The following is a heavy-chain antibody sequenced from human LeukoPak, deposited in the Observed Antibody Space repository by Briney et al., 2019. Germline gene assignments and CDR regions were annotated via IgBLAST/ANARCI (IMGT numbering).Heavy chain of an antibody. D-gene: IGHD6-19*01. CDR3: ARDLHSSGWYYYYYGMDV. V-gene: IGHV4-34*01. Sequence: SETLSLTCAVYGGSFSGYYWSWIRQPPGKGLEWIGEINHSGSTNYNPSLKSRVTISVDTSKNQFSLKLSSVTAADTAVYYCARDLHSSGWYYYYYGMDVWGQGTTVTVSS. CDR2: INHSGST. J-gene: IGHJ6*02. CDR1: GGSFSGYY.